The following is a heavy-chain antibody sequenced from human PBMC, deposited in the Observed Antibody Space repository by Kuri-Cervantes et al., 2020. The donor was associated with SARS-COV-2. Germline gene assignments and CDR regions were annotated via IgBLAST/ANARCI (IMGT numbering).Heavy chain of an antibody. V-gene: IGHV3-23*01. CDR2: ISGSGGST. D-gene: IGHD2-21*01. Sequence: GGSLRLSCAASGFTFSSYAMSWVRQAPGKGLEWVSAISGSGGSTYYADSVKGRFTISRDNSKNTLYLQMNSLRAEDTAVYYCAKTPIVVVIAITYYFDYWGQGTLVTSPQ. CDR3: AKTPIVVVIAITYYFDY. J-gene: IGHJ4*02. CDR1: GFTFSSYA.